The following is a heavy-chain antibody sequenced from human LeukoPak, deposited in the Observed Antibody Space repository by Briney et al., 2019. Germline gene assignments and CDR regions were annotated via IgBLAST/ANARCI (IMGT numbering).Heavy chain of an antibody. CDR3: AREDDSSGYPQSFDY. J-gene: IGHJ4*02. CDR2: IYTSGST. D-gene: IGHD3-22*01. CDR1: GGSISSYY. Sequence: SETLSLTCTVSGGSISSYYWSWIRQPAGKGLEWIGRIYTSGSTNYNPSLKSRVTMSVDTSKNQFSLTLSSVTAADTAVYYCAREDDSSGYPQSFDYWGQGTLVTVSS. V-gene: IGHV4-4*07.